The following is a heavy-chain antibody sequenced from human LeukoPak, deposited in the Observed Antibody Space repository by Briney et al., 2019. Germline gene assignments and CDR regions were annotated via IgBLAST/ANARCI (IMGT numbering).Heavy chain of an antibody. Sequence: GGSLRLSCAASGFSFSSYSMNWVRQAPGKGPEWVSWISSSSSTIYYADSVKGRFTISRDNAKNSLYLQMNSLRAEDTAVYYCARSTKVGSTSSFFDDWGQGALVTVSS. D-gene: IGHD1-26*01. V-gene: IGHV3-48*01. CDR3: ARSTKVGSTSSFFDD. CDR2: ISSSSSTI. J-gene: IGHJ4*02. CDR1: GFSFSSYS.